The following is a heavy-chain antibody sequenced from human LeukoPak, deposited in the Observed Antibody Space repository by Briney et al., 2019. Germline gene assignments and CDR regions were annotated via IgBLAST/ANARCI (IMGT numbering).Heavy chain of an antibody. CDR3: ARALGYCSGGSCTRGYNWFDP. J-gene: IGHJ5*02. Sequence: SETLSLTCTVSGGSISSSDYYWGWIRQPPGKGLEWIGSIYYGGSTYYNPSLKSRVTISVDTSMNQFSLKLSFVTTADTAVYYCARALGYCSGGSCTRGYNWFDPWGQGALATVPS. D-gene: IGHD2-15*01. V-gene: IGHV4-39*01. CDR1: GGSISSSDYY. CDR2: IYYGGST.